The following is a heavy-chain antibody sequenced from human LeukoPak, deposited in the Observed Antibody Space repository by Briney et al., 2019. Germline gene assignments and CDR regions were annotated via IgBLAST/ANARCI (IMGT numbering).Heavy chain of an antibody. CDR1: GGSFSGYY. CDR3: ARWIRGRYFDY. CDR2: INHSGST. J-gene: IGHJ4*02. D-gene: IGHD5-18*01. V-gene: IGHV4-34*01. Sequence: SETLSLTCAVYGGSFSGYYWSWIRQPPGKGLEWIGEINHSGSTNYNPSLKSRVTISVDTSKNQFSLKLSSVTAADTAVYYCARWIRGRYFDYWGQGTLVTVSS.